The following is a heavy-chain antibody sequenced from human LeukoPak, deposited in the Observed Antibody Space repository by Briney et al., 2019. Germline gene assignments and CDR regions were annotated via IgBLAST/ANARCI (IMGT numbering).Heavy chain of an antibody. Sequence: ASVKVSCKASGYTFTSYYMHWVRQAPGQGLEWMGIINPSGGSTSYAQNFQGRVTMTRNTSISTAYMELSSLRSEDTAVYYCARGSGWLGDSWGQGTLVTVSS. D-gene: IGHD6-19*01. CDR3: ARGSGWLGDS. J-gene: IGHJ4*02. V-gene: IGHV1-46*01. CDR1: GYTFTSYY. CDR2: INPSGGST.